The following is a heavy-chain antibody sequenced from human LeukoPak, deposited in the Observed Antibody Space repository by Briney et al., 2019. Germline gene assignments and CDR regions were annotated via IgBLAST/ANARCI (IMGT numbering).Heavy chain of an antibody. J-gene: IGHJ6*02. CDR1: GFTFSSYA. CDR3: ARDAQRDYYDSSGYPHYYYYGMDV. D-gene: IGHD3-22*01. Sequence: GGSLRLSCAASGFTFSSYAMHWVRQAPGKGLEWVAVISYDGSNKYYADSVKGRFTISRDNSKNTLYLQMNSLRAEDTAVYYCARDAQRDYYDSSGYPHYYYYGMDVWGQGTTVTVSS. CDR2: ISYDGSNK. V-gene: IGHV3-30-3*01.